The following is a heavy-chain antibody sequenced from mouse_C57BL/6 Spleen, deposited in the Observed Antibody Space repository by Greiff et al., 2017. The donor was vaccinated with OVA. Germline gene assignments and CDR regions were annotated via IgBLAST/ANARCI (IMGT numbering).Heavy chain of an antibody. Sequence: VMLVESDAELVKPGASVKISCKVSGYTFTDHTIHWMKQRPEQGLEWIGYIYPRDGSTKYNEKFKGKATLTADKSSSTAYMQLNSLTSEDSAVYFCARQGYYGSSYVGFAYWGQGTLVTVSA. J-gene: IGHJ3*01. D-gene: IGHD1-1*01. CDR3: ARQGYYGSSYVGFAY. CDR2: IYPRDGST. V-gene: IGHV1-78*01. CDR1: GYTFTDHT.